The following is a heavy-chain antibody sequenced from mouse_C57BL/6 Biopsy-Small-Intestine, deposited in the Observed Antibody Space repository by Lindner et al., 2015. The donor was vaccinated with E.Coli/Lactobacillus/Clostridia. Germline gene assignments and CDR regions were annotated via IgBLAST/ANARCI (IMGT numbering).Heavy chain of an antibody. CDR2: ISDGGSYT. CDR1: GFTFSSYA. V-gene: IGHV5-4*01. CDR3: ARLPDY. D-gene: IGHD1-1*01. Sequence: VQLQESGGGLVKPGGSLKLSCAASGFTFSSYAMSWVRQTPEKRLEWVATISDGGSYTYYPDNVKGRFTISRDNAKNNLYLQMSHLKSEDTAMYYCARLPDYWGQGTTLTVSS. J-gene: IGHJ2*01.